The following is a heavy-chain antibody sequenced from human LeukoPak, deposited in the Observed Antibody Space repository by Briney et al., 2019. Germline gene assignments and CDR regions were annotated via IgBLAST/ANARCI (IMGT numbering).Heavy chain of an antibody. CDR3: ARVSGPGMNEYYHL. CDR1: GITFSGAW. D-gene: IGHD3-10*01. CDR2: INDDGSFR. J-gene: IGHJ1*01. V-gene: IGHV3-74*01. Sequence: GGSLRLSCAASGITFSGAWMHWVRQAPGKGLVWVSRINDDGSFRRYANSVKGRFTISRDNAKNTPFLQMDSLRAEDTAVYCCARVSGPGMNEYYHLWGQGTLVTVSS.